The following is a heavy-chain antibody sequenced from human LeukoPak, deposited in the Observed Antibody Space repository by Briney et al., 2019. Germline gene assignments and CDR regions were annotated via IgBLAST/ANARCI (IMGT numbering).Heavy chain of an antibody. CDR2: TNEAGGDK. Sequence: GGSLRLSCAASGFTFSDFWMSWVRQAPGKGLECVASTNEAGGDKYYVDSVKGRFTISRDNSKNSLSLQMNSLTAEDTAIYYCARDVGYRSWFDPWGQGTLVTVSS. V-gene: IGHV3-7*01. CDR1: GFTFSDFW. J-gene: IGHJ5*02. CDR3: ARDVGYRSWFDP. D-gene: IGHD5-18*01.